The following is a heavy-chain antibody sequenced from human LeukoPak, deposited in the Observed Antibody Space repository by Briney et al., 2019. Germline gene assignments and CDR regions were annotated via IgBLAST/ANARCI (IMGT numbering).Heavy chain of an antibody. CDR1: GYSISSGYY. D-gene: IGHD3-22*01. J-gene: IGHJ4*02. CDR3: ARVVYYDSSGYVIYFDY. Sequence: PSETLSFTCAVSGYSISSGYYWGWIRQPPGKGLGWIGSIYHSGSTYYNPSLKSRVTISVDTSKNQFSLKLSSVTAADTAVYYCARVVYYDSSGYVIYFDYWGQGTLVTVSS. CDR2: IYHSGST. V-gene: IGHV4-38-2*01.